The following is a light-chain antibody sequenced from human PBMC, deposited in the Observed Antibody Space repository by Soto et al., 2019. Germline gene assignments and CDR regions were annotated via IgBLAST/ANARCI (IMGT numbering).Light chain of an antibody. CDR3: QQYGSSPRT. Sequence: ENVFTPSPGTPSLSPGERATLSCRPSQSVSSSYLAWYQQKPGQAPRLLIYGASSRATGIPDRFSGSGSGTDFTLTISRPEPEDFAVYYCQQYGSSPRTFGQGTKVDIK. CDR2: GAS. J-gene: IGKJ1*01. CDR1: QSVSSSY. V-gene: IGKV3-20*01.